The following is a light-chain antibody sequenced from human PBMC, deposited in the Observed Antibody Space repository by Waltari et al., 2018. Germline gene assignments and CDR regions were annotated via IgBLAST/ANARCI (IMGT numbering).Light chain of an antibody. CDR2: GAS. J-gene: IGKJ2*01. CDR1: QSVSSN. Sequence: VMTQSPATLSVSPGESANLSCRASQSVSSNLACYQQKPGQAPRRLIYGASTRATGIPARFSGSGSGAEVTLTISSLQSEDFAVYYCQQYNNLPPLYTFGQGTKLEIK. V-gene: IGKV3-15*01. CDR3: QQYNNLPPLYT.